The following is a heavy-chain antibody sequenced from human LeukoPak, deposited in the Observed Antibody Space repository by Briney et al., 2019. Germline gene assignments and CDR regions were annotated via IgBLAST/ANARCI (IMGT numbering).Heavy chain of an antibody. CDR3: ARGTESIAVAGSYYYYGMDV. V-gene: IGHV4-31*03. CDR1: GGSISSSSYY. D-gene: IGHD6-19*01. J-gene: IGHJ6*02. CDR2: IYYSGST. Sequence: SETLSLTCTVSGGSISSSSYYWGWIRQHPGKGLEWIGYIYYSGSTYYNPSLKSRVTISVDTSKNQFSLKLSSVTAADTAVYYCARGTESIAVAGSYYYYGMDVWGQGTTVTVSS.